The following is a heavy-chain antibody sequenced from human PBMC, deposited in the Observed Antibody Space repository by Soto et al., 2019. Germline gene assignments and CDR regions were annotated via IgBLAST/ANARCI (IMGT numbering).Heavy chain of an antibody. CDR1: RGTFSSYT. D-gene: IGHD4-17*01. J-gene: IGHJ6*02. CDR2: IIPILGIA. V-gene: IGHV1-69*02. CDR3: ASATVGTYYYYYGMDV. Sequence: QVQLVQSGAEVKKPGSSVKVSCKASRGTFSSYTISWVRQAPGQGLEWMGRIIPILGIANYAQKFQGKVTITADRSTSTGYMELSSRRSEDTAVYYCASATVGTYYYYYGMDVWGQGTTVTVSS.